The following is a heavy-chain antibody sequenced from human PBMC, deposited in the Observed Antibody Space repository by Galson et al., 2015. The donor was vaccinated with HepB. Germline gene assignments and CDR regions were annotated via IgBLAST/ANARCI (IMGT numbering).Heavy chain of an antibody. CDR3: GRDREAAGGGDWFDP. CDR1: GFTFSDYW. D-gene: IGHD6-13*01. V-gene: IGHV3-7*01. Sequence: LRLSCAASGFTFSDYWMSWVRQAPGKGLEWVANIKEDGSEKYSVNSVKGRFTISRDNAKNSLFLYMDSLRAEDTAVYFCGRDREAAGGGDWFDPWGQGTLVTVSS. CDR2: IKEDGSEK. J-gene: IGHJ5*02.